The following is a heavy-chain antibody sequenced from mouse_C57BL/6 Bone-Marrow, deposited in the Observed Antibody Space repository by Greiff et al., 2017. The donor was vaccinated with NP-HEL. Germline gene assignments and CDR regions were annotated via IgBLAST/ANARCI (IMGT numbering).Heavy chain of an antibody. CDR3: AEGGDAMDY. CDR2: IDPSDSYT. J-gene: IGHJ4*01. Sequence: QVQLQQSGAELVKPGASVKLSCKASGYTFTSYWMQWVKQRPGQGLEWIGEIDPSDSYTNYNQKFKGKATFTVDTSSSTAYMQLSSLTSEDSAVYYCAEGGDAMDYWGQGTSVTVSS. V-gene: IGHV1-50*01. CDR1: GYTFTSYW.